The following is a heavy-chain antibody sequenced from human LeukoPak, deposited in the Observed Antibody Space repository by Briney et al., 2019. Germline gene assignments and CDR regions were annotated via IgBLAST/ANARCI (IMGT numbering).Heavy chain of an antibody. J-gene: IGHJ4*02. D-gene: IGHD4-23*01. Sequence: AGGSLKLSCAASGFTFSSYSMNWVRQAPGKGLEWVSSISSSSSYIYYADSVKGRFTISRDNAKNSLYLQMNSLRAEDTAVYYCARAVDYGGNLDYWGQGTLVTVSS. CDR2: ISSSSSYI. CDR1: GFTFSSYS. V-gene: IGHV3-21*01. CDR3: ARAVDYGGNLDY.